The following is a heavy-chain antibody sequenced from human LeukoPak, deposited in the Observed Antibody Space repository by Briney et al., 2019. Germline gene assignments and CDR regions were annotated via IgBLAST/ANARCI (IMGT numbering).Heavy chain of an antibody. D-gene: IGHD2-8*02. Sequence: GGSLRLSCAASGSTLSSYAMNWVRQAPGKGLEWVSYISSSSATIYYADSVRGRFTISRDNSKSTLSLQMNSLRAEDTAIYYCATYRQVLLPFESWGQGTLVTVSS. CDR2: ISSSSATI. J-gene: IGHJ4*02. V-gene: IGHV3-48*01. CDR3: ATYRQVLLPFES. CDR1: GSTLSSYA.